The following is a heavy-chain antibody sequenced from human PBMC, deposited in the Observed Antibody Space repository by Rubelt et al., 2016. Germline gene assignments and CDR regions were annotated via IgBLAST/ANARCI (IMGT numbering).Heavy chain of an antibody. CDR2: IYDSGST. CDR3: ARGMVASTPWTTLGY. Sequence: QVQLQESGSGLVKTSETLSLTCTVSGGSISSYYWNWIRQPPGKGLAWIGNIYDSGSTNYNPSLKSRVTISVDTSKTQVSLKLRPVTAADTAVYYCARGMVASTPWTTLGYWGQGTLVTVSS. CDR1: GGSISSYY. V-gene: IGHV4-59*01. J-gene: IGHJ4*02. D-gene: IGHD2-15*01.